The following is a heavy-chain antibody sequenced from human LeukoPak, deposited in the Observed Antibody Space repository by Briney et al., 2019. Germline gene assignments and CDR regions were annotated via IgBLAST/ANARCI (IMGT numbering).Heavy chain of an antibody. J-gene: IGHJ4*02. CDR1: GGSISSYY. CDR2: IYYSGST. D-gene: IGHD3-16*02. V-gene: IGHV4-59*01. Sequence: TSETLSLTCTVSGGSISSYYWSWIRRPPGKGLEWIGYIYYSGSTNYNPSLKSRVTISVDMSKKQLSLKLSSVTAADTAVYFCARYVWGSYPTFEDYWGQGTLVTVSS. CDR3: ARYVWGSYPTFEDY.